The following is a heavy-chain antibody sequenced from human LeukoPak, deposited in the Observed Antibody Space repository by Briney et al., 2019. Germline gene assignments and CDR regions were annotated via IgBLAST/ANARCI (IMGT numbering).Heavy chain of an antibody. CDR1: GVTFSSYA. D-gene: IGHD5-24*01. J-gene: IGHJ4*02. CDR3: ARTQRDGYNRPFDY. Sequence: GGSRRLSCAASGVTFSSYAMSWVRQAPGKGLEWVSAISGSGGSTYYADSVKGRFTISRDNSKNTLYLQMNSLRAEDTAVYYCARTQRDGYNRPFDYWGQGTLVTVSS. CDR2: ISGSGGST. V-gene: IGHV3-23*01.